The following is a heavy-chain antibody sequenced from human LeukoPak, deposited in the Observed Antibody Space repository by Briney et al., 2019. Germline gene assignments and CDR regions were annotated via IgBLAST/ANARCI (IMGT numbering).Heavy chain of an antibody. CDR3: ARDDFAGYYGSGSYSGNWFDP. CDR2: ISAYNGNT. D-gene: IGHD3-10*01. V-gene: IGHV1-18*01. Sequence: ASVKVSCKASGYTFTSYGISWVRQAPGQGLEWMGWISAYNGNTNYAQKLQGRVTMTTDTSTSTAYMELRSLRSDDTAVYYCARDDFAGYYGSGSYSGNWFDPWGQGTLVTVSS. J-gene: IGHJ5*02. CDR1: GYTFTSYG.